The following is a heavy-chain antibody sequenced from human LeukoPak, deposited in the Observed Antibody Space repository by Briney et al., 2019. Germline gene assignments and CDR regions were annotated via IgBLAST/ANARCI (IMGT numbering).Heavy chain of an antibody. Sequence: GGSLRLSCAASGFTFDDYAMHWVRQAPGKGLEWVSGISWNSGSIGYADSVKGRFTISRDNAKNSLYLQMNSLRAEDTAVYYCARDRLVTIGPLDYWGQGTLVTVSS. D-gene: IGHD5-12*01. V-gene: IGHV3-9*01. CDR1: GFTFDDYA. CDR3: ARDRLVTIGPLDY. J-gene: IGHJ4*02. CDR2: ISWNSGSI.